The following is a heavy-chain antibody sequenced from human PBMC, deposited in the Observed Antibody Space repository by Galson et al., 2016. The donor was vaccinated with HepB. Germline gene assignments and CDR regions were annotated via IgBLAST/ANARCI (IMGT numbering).Heavy chain of an antibody. Sequence: SLRLSCAASGFSFDDYAMHWVRQAPGKGLEWVSGISWNSGSIAYADSVKGRFTISSDNARNSLYLQMNRLTTGDTALYYCTKDGNVGTPLNYYSRYGMDVWGQGTTVTVSS. J-gene: IGHJ6*02. V-gene: IGHV3-9*01. CDR2: ISWNSGSI. CDR1: GFSFDDYA. CDR3: TKDGNVGTPLNYYSRYGMDV. D-gene: IGHD1-1*01.